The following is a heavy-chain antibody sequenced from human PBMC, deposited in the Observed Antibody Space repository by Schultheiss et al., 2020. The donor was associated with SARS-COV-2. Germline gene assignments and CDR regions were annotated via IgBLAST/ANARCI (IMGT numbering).Heavy chain of an antibody. CDR3: AKGRYSSSY. D-gene: IGHD6-13*01. V-gene: IGHV3-23*01. CDR1: GFAFTAYG. CDR2: ISGSGGST. Sequence: GGSLRLSCVTSGFAFTAYGLSWVRQAPGKGLEWVSAISGSGGSTYYADSVKGRFTISRDNSKNTLYLQMNSLRAEDTAVYYCAKGRYSSSYWGQGTLVTVSS. J-gene: IGHJ4*02.